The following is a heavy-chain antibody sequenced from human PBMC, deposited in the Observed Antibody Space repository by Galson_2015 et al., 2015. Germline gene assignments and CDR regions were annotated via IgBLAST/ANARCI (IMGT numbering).Heavy chain of an antibody. CDR1: GDSVSSSSAA. D-gene: IGHD6-19*01. CDR2: TYYRSKWYN. Sequence: CAISGDSVSSSSAAWNWIRQSPSRGLEWLGRTYYRSKWYNDYAVSVKSRITINPDTSKNQFSLQLNSVTPEDTAVYYCAKEGASGWAHYYYYGMDVWGQGTTVTVSS. J-gene: IGHJ6*02. V-gene: IGHV6-1*01. CDR3: AKEGASGWAHYYYYGMDV.